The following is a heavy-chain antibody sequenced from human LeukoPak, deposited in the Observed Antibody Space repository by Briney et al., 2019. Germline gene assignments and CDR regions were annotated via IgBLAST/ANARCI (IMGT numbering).Heavy chain of an antibody. V-gene: IGHV4-59*01. D-gene: IGHD2-15*01. CDR1: GGSISSYY. CDR2: IYYSGST. CDR3: ASEYCSGGSCYFVN. J-gene: IGHJ4*02. Sequence: SETLSLTCTVSGGSISSYYWSWIRQPPWKGLEWIGYIYYSGSTNYNPSLKSRVTISVDTSKNQFSLKLSSVTAADTAVYYCASEYCSGGSCYFVNWGQGTLVTVSS.